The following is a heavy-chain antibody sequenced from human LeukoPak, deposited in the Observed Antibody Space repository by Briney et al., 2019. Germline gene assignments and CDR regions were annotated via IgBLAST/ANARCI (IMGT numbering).Heavy chain of an antibody. J-gene: IGHJ4*02. D-gene: IGHD3-16*01. Sequence: ASVKVSCKASGYTFTGYYMHWVRQAPGQGLEWMGRINPKSGGTNYAQKFQGSVTMTRDTSISTAYMELTRLRSDDTAVYYCATGNTYAYDYWGQETLVTVSS. CDR2: INPKSGGT. V-gene: IGHV1-2*06. CDR3: ATGNTYAYDY. CDR1: GYTFTGYY.